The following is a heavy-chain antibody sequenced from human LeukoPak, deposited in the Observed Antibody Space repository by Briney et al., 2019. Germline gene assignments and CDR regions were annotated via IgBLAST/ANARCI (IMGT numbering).Heavy chain of an antibody. J-gene: IGHJ4*02. CDR2: IYHSGST. D-gene: IGHD2-15*01. Sequence: SETLSLTCAVSGGSISSGGYSWSWIRQPPGKGLEWIGYIYHSGSTYYNPSLKSRVTISVDRSKNQFSLKLSSVTAADTAVYYCARYCSGGSCYDYWGQGTLVTVSS. CDR1: GGSISSGGYS. V-gene: IGHV4-30-2*01. CDR3: ARYCSGGSCYDY.